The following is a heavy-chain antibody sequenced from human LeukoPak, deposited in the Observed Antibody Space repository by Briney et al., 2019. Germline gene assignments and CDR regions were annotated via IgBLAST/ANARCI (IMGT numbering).Heavy chain of an antibody. J-gene: IGHJ3*02. V-gene: IGHV3-30*04. CDR2: ISYDGSNK. Sequence: GGSLRLSCAASGFTFSSYAMHWVRQAPGKGLEWVAVISYDGSNKYYADSVKGRFTISRDNSKNTLYLQMNSLRAEDTAVYYCARGQVVVAAYPIWGQGTMVTVSS. CDR1: GFTFSSYA. D-gene: IGHD2-15*01. CDR3: ARGQVVVAAYPI.